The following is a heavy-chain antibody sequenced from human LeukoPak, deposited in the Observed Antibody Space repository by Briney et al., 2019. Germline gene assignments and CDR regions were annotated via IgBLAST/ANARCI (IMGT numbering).Heavy chain of an antibody. CDR2: ISGSGGST. J-gene: IGHJ4*02. D-gene: IGHD6-19*01. V-gene: IGHV3-23*01. Sequence: GGSLRLSCAASGFTFSSYAMSWVRQAPGKGLEWVSAISGSGGSTYYADSVKGRFTTSRDNAKNSLYLQMNSLRAEDTAVYYCARHLGIAVAGPDYWGQGTLVTVSS. CDR1: GFTFSSYA. CDR3: ARHLGIAVAGPDY.